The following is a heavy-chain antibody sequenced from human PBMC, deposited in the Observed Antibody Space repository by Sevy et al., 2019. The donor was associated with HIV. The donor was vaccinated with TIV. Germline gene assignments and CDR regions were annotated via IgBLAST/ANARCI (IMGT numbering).Heavy chain of an antibody. CDR1: GFTFSSYS. CDR2: ISSSSSYI. J-gene: IGHJ3*02. D-gene: IGHD5-12*01. Sequence: GGSLRLSCAASGFTFSSYSMNWVRQAPGKGLEWVSSISSSSSYIYYADSVKGRFTISRDNAKNSLYLQMNSLRAEDTAVYYCAREKRWLQFGEAFDIWGQGTMVTVSS. CDR3: AREKRWLQFGEAFDI. V-gene: IGHV3-21*01.